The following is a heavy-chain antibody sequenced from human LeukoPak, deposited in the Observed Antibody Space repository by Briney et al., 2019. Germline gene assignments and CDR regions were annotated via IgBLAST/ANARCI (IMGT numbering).Heavy chain of an antibody. J-gene: IGHJ4*02. CDR1: GYTFTSYD. V-gene: IGHV1-8*01. D-gene: IGHD2-2*01. Sequence: ASVKVSCKASGYTFTSYDINWVRQATGQGLEWMGWMNPNSGNTGYAQKFQGRVTMTRNTSISTAYMELSSLRSEDTAVYYCARERGGVVVPAATPFEFDYWGQGTLVTVSS. CDR3: ARERGGVVVPAATPFEFDY. CDR2: MNPNSGNT.